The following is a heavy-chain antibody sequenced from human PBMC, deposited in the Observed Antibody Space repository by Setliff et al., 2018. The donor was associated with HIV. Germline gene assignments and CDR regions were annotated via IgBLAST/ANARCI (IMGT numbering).Heavy chain of an antibody. CDR3: ASIELAAMVPVDY. Sequence: QPGGSLRLSCAASGFTFSSYAMSWVRQAPGKGLEWVSAISGSGGSTYYADSVKGRFTISRDNAKNSLFLQMNSLRAEDTAVYYCASIELAAMVPVDYWGQGTLVTVSS. CDR1: GFTFSSYA. V-gene: IGHV3-23*01. D-gene: IGHD5-18*01. J-gene: IGHJ4*02. CDR2: ISGSGGST.